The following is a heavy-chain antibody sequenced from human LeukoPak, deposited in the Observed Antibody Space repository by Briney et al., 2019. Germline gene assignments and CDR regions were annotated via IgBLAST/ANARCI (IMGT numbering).Heavy chain of an antibody. Sequence: PGGSLRLSCVASGFTFSNYYMHWVRQVPGKGLVWVSRVNNDGSIINYADSVKGRFTISRDNSKNTLYLQMNSLRAEDTAVYYCARDYYDSSGYYRADIWGQGTMVTVSS. J-gene: IGHJ3*02. D-gene: IGHD3-22*01. CDR1: GFTFSNYY. V-gene: IGHV3-74*01. CDR2: VNNDGSII. CDR3: ARDYYDSSGYYRADI.